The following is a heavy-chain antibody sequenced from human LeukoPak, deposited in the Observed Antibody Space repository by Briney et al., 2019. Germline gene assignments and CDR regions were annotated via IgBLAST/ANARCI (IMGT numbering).Heavy chain of an antibody. Sequence: GGSLRLSCAASGYTFNSYWMSWVRQAPGKVLEWVANIKQDGSQKYYVDSVKGRFTISRDNAKNSLYLEMNSLRAEDTAVYYCASRRRMGSSTSCFDSWGQGTLVTVSS. CDR3: ASRRRMGSSTSCFDS. D-gene: IGHD2-2*01. V-gene: IGHV3-7*01. CDR1: GYTFNSYW. CDR2: IKQDGSQK. J-gene: IGHJ4*02.